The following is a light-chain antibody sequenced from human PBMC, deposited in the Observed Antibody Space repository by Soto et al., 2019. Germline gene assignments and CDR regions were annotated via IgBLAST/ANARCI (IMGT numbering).Light chain of an antibody. Sequence: VYTQSPVTLSLSPCETATFSCRASQSFRGLLAWYQQKPGQAPRLLIYDASNRATGIPPRFSGSGSGTDFTLTISSLEPEDSAVYYCQQRHMWPITFGQGTRLEIK. CDR1: QSFRGL. CDR2: DAS. CDR3: QQRHMWPIT. V-gene: IGKV3-11*01. J-gene: IGKJ5*01.